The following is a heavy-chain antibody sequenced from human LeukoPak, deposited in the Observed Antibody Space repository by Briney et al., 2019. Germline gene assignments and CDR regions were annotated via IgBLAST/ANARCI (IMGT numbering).Heavy chain of an antibody. Sequence: ASVKVPCTASGYTFTGYYMHWVRQAPGQGLEWMGWINPNSGGTNYAQKFQGRVTMTRDTSISTAYMELSRLRSDDTAVYYCARYLTQGDSPDAFDIWGQGTMVTVSS. CDR1: GYTFTGYY. CDR2: INPNSGGT. V-gene: IGHV1-2*02. D-gene: IGHD2-2*01. CDR3: ARYLTQGDSPDAFDI. J-gene: IGHJ3*02.